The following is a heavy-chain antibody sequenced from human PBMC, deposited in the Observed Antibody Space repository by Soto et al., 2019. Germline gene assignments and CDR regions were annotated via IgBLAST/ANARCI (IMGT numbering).Heavy chain of an antibody. D-gene: IGHD2-15*01. CDR1: GYTFTSYA. V-gene: IGHV1-3*01. CDR3: ARVRAKVVAATFTYYYGMDV. CDR2: INAGNGNT. Sequence: ASVKVSCKASGYTFTSYAMHWVRQAPGQRLEWMGWINAGNGNTKYSQKFQGRVTITGDTSASTAYMELSSLRSEDTAVYYFARVRAKVVAATFTYYYGMDVWGQGTTVTVSS. J-gene: IGHJ6*02.